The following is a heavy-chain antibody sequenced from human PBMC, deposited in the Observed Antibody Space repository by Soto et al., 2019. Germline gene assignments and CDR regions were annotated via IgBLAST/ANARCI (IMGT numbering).Heavy chain of an antibody. D-gene: IGHD6-13*01. CDR1: GFPFNTNS. V-gene: IGHV3-23*01. J-gene: IGHJ2*01. CDR2: LTATSGRP. CDR3: AKDLRGPEAGTWSLDL. Sequence: DVQLLESGGGLVQPGGSLRLSCTASGFPFNTNSMTWVRQAPGKGLEWVSALTATSGRPYYADSVKGRFTISRDNYKNKLYLQMNNLGAEDTAVYYCAKDLRGPEAGTWSLDLWGRGTLVTVSS.